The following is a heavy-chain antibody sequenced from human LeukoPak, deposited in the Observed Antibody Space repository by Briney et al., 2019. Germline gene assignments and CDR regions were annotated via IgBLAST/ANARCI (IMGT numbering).Heavy chain of an antibody. D-gene: IGHD3-22*01. Sequence: SETLSLTCAVSGYSITSTYWWGWIRQTPGRGVEWIGSLHHSGSTSYSPSLKSRVTISVDTSKNQFSLRLSSVTAADTAVYYCARVGGDDSTGHYSVDYWGQGTLVTVSS. CDR1: GYSITSTYW. V-gene: IGHV4-38-2*01. J-gene: IGHJ4*02. CDR3: ARVGGDDSTGHYSVDY. CDR2: LHHSGST.